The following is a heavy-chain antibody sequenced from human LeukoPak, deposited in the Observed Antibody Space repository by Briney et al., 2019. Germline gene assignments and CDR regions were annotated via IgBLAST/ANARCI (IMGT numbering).Heavy chain of an antibody. CDR1: GYSFTTYG. D-gene: IGHD3-10*01. J-gene: IGHJ4*02. Sequence: ASVKVSCKASGYSFTTYGMHWVRQAPGQRLEWMGWINAANDNTKSPQKFQGKVTITRDTSASTAHMELSSLRPEDTAVYYCAREYYYGSGSYSDCWGQGTLVTVSS. V-gene: IGHV1-3*01. CDR3: AREYYYGSGSYSDC. CDR2: INAANDNT.